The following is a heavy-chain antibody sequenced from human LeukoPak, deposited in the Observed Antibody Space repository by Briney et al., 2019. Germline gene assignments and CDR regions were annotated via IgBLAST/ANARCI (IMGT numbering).Heavy chain of an antibody. Sequence: GGSLRLSXAVSEFSVSRIYMSWLRQAPGKGLEWVSVVYTGGSVGYADSVKGRFTISRDNSKNTVSLQMSNLRPEDTATYYCAGGTTVVTLDFWGQGTLVTVSS. CDR2: VYTGGSV. D-gene: IGHD2-21*02. CDR1: EFSVSRIY. CDR3: AGGTTVVTLDF. V-gene: IGHV3-66*02. J-gene: IGHJ4*02.